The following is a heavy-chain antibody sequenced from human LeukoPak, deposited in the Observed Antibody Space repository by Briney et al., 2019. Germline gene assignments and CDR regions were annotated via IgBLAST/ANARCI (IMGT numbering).Heavy chain of an antibody. CDR2: INPNSGGT. V-gene: IGHV1-2*02. CDR1: GYTFTGYY. CDR3: ARGTPVVPAAVFDY. Sequence: ASVKVSCKASGYTFTGYYMHWVRQAPGQGLEWMGWINPNSGGTNYAQKFQGRDTMTRDTSISTAYMELSRLRSDDTAVYYCARGTPVVPAAVFDYWGQGTLVTVSS. J-gene: IGHJ4*02. D-gene: IGHD2-2*01.